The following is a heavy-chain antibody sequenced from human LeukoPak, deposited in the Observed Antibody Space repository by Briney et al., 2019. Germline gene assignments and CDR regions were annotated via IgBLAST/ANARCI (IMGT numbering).Heavy chain of an antibody. V-gene: IGHV4-39*01. D-gene: IGHD3-22*01. CDR3: ARRRYYDSTGYLD. Sequence: SETLFLTCSVSGGFISSSSYHWGWIRQPPGKGLEWIGDIYYSGSSYYDPSLKSRVAISIDTSKNQFSLRLSPVTAADSATYYCARRRYYDSTGYLDWGQGTLVTVSS. CDR2: IYYSGSS. CDR1: GGFISSSSYH. J-gene: IGHJ1*01.